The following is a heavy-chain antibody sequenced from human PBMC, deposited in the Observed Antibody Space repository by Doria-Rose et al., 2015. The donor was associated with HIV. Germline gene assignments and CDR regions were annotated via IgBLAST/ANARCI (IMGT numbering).Heavy chain of an antibody. CDR3: ARIKSSRWYHKYYFDF. D-gene: IGHD6-13*01. Sequence: QVTLKESSPVLVKPTETLTLTCTVSGVSLSSPGMGVSWIRQPPGKALEWLANIYSDDDRSYKTSLKSRLTISRGSSKSQLVLTRTDMDPVDTATYYCARIKSSRWYHKYYFDFWGQGTLVIVSA. CDR1: GVSLSSPGMG. V-gene: IGHV2-26*01. CDR2: IYSDDDR. J-gene: IGHJ4*02.